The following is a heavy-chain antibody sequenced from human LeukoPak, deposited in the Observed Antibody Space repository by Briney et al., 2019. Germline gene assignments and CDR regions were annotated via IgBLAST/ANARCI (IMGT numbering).Heavy chain of an antibody. CDR3: AKGNSSGWYRRGYYFDY. D-gene: IGHD6-19*01. J-gene: IGHJ4*02. CDR1: GFTFSNYG. V-gene: IGHV3-30*02. Sequence: GGSLRLSCAGSGFTFSNYGMHWVRQAPGEGLEWMAFMRYDESNEYYADSLKGRFTISRDNSKNTLYLQMNSLRAEDTAVYYCAKGNSSGWYRRGYYFDYWGQGTLVTVSS. CDR2: MRYDESNE.